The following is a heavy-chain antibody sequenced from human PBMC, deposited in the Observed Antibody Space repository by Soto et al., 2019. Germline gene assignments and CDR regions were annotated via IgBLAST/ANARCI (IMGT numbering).Heavy chain of an antibody. CDR2: INHSGST. J-gene: IGHJ6*02. CDR1: GGSFSGYY. Sequence: SETLSLTCAVYGGSFSGYYWSWIRQPPGKGLEWIGEINHSGSTNYNPSLKSRVTISVDTSKNQFSLKLSSVTAADTAAYYCARGRSNSSGWYYYYYGMDVWGQGTTVTVS. D-gene: IGHD6-19*01. CDR3: ARGRSNSSGWYYYYYGMDV. V-gene: IGHV4-34*01.